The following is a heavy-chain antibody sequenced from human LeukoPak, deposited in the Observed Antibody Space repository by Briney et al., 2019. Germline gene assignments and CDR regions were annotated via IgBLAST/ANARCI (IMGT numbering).Heavy chain of an antibody. V-gene: IGHV6-1*01. D-gene: IGHD6-13*01. CDR3: ARRSAAPGTLDY. CDR1: GDSVSSNSAA. Sequence: SQTLSLTCALSGDSVSSNSAAWNWNRQSPARGLEWLGRTYCRSKLYNDYAVSVKSRIPINPDTSKNHFSLQLNSVTPDDTAVYYCARRSAAPGTLDYWGQGTLVTVSS. J-gene: IGHJ4*02. CDR2: TYCRSKLYN.